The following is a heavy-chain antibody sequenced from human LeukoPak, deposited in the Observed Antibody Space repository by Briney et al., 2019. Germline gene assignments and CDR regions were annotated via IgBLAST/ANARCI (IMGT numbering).Heavy chain of an antibody. CDR2: ISSSSSYI. V-gene: IGHV3-21*01. Sequence: GSLRLSCAASGFTFSSYSMNWVRQAPGKGLEWVSSISSSSSYIYYADSVKGRFTISRDNAKNSLYLQMNSLRAEDTAVYYCARVRVRGPLWPPNYYGMDVWGKGTTVTVSS. J-gene: IGHJ6*04. D-gene: IGHD3-10*01. CDR3: ARVRVRGPLWPPNYYGMDV. CDR1: GFTFSSYS.